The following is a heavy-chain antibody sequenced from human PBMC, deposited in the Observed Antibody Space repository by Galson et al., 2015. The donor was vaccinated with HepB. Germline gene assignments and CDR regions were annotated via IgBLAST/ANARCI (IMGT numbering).Heavy chain of an antibody. V-gene: IGHV1-69*10. CDR1: GGTFSSHG. D-gene: IGHD3-10*01. CDR2: IIPSIDLA. Sequence: SVKVSCKASGGTFSSHGINWVRQAPGQGLEWIGGIIPSIDLATYGQKFQGRVTITADESTSTAYMELSSLKSDDTALYFCARERRGGAFDIWGQGTVVTVSS. CDR3: ARERRGGAFDI. J-gene: IGHJ3*02.